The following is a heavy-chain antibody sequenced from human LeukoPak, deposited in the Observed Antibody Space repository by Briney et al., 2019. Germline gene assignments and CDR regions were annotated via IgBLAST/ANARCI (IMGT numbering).Heavy chain of an antibody. CDR3: TTDSYYDILTGYRVFDY. V-gene: IGHV3-15*01. CDR2: IKSKTDGGTT. J-gene: IGHJ4*02. D-gene: IGHD3-9*01. Sequence: PGGSLRLSCAASGFTFNSYPMSWVRQAPGKGLEWVGRIKSKTDGGTTDYAAPVKGRFTISRDDSKNTLYLQMNSLKTEDTAVYYCTTDSYYDILTGYRVFDYWGQGTLVTVSS. CDR1: GFTFNSYP.